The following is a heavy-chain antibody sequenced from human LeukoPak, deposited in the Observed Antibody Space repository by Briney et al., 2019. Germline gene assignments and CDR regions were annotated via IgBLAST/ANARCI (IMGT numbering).Heavy chain of an antibody. D-gene: IGHD3-22*01. J-gene: IGHJ5*02. V-gene: IGHV1-18*01. CDR1: GYIFTSYG. Sequence: GASVKVSCKASGYIFTSYGISWVRQAPGQGLEWMGWISVYNGNTNYPQRLQGRVTMTTDTSTTTAYMELRSLRSDDTAVYYCARDINGYYYDSHGYYPPDLWGQGTLVTVSS. CDR3: ARDINGYYYDSHGYYPPDL. CDR2: ISVYNGNT.